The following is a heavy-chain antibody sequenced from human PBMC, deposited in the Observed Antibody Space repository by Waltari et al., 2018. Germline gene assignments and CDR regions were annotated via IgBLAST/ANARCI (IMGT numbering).Heavy chain of an antibody. CDR3: ARDGGFYYMDV. CDR1: GYTFTTYP. D-gene: IGHD6-25*01. CDR2: INASSCIT. J-gene: IGHJ6*03. Sequence: QAQLVQSGAEATQPGASVKVSCKASGYTFTTYPIHWVRQAPGQRLEWMGWINASSCITKYSQNIKGRVSRTSDTSATTVYMDLSSLTFQDTAVYYCARDGGFYYMDVWGAGTSVTVSS. V-gene: IGHV1-3*01.